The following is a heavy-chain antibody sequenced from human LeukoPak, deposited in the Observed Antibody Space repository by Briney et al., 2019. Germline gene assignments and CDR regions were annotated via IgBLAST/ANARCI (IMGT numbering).Heavy chain of an antibody. Sequence: PGRSLRLSCAGSGFTFGDYAMHWVRQAPGKGLEWVSGISWESAYVGYTDSVKGRFTITRDNAKNSLYLQMNSLRAEDTAVYYCARDLRSSYSSSSPGYWGQGTLVTVSS. CDR3: ARDLRSSYSSSSPGY. V-gene: IGHV3-9*01. CDR2: ISWESAYV. J-gene: IGHJ4*02. CDR1: GFTFGDYA. D-gene: IGHD6-6*01.